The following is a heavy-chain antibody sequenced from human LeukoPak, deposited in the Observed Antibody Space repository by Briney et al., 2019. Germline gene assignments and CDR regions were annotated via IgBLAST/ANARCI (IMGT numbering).Heavy chain of an antibody. J-gene: IGHJ6*04. CDR1: GGSISSYY. V-gene: IGHV4-59*01. D-gene: IGHD3-3*01. Sequence: SETLSLTCTVSGGSISSYYWSWIRQPPGKGLEWIGYIYYSGSTNYNPSLKSRVTISVDTSKNQFSLKLSSVTAADTAVYYCARDSGPRGGYDFWGGYSPADVWGKGTTVTVSS. CDR3: ARDSGPRGGYDFWGGYSPADV. CDR2: IYYSGST.